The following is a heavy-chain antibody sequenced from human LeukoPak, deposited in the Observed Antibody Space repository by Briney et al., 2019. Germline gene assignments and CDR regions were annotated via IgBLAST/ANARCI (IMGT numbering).Heavy chain of an antibody. V-gene: IGHV1-18*01. Sequence: ASVKVSCKASGYTFTSYGISWVRQAPGQGLEWMGWISAYNGSTNYAQKLQGRVTMTTDTSTSAAYMELRSLRSDDTAVYYCARVMTYYDFWSGYYRYYFDYWGQGTLVTVPS. J-gene: IGHJ4*02. CDR2: ISAYNGST. D-gene: IGHD3-3*01. CDR3: ARVMTYYDFWSGYYRYYFDY. CDR1: GYTFTSYG.